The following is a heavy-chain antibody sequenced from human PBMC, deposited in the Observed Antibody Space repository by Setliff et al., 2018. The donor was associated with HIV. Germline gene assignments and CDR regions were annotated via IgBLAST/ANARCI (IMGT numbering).Heavy chain of an antibody. CDR3: AMLDTSDYFRNNWFDS. D-gene: IGHD3-22*01. CDR2: IYTDGST. Sequence: PSETLSLTCTVSGGSISSGTYYWSWIRQPAGKGLEWIGHIYTDGSTNFNPSLRSRVTISADTPKNQLSLKLTSVTAADTAVYYCAMLDTSDYFRNNWFDSWGRGTLVTVSS. J-gene: IGHJ5*01. V-gene: IGHV4-61*09. CDR1: GGSISSGTYY.